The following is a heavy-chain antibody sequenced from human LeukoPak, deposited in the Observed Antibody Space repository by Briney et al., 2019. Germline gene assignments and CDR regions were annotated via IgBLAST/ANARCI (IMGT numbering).Heavy chain of an antibody. CDR1: GGSFSGYY. Sequence: SETLSLTCAVYGGSFSGYYWSWIRQPPGKGLEWIGEINHSGSTNYNPSLKSRVTISVDTSKNQFSLKLSSVTAADTAVYYCASREGDFWSGYDAFDIWGQGTMVTVSS. CDR3: ASREGDFWSGYDAFDI. CDR2: INHSGST. V-gene: IGHV4-34*01. J-gene: IGHJ3*02. D-gene: IGHD3-3*01.